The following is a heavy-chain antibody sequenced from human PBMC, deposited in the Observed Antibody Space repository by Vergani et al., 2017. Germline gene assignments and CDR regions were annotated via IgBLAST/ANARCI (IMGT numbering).Heavy chain of an antibody. CDR1: GGSINNYY. J-gene: IGHJ4*02. CDR2: IHYTGLT. CDR3: ARGYYRYHDGTGYWEFDY. D-gene: IGHD3-22*01. Sequence: QVHLLESGPGLVKPSETLSLTCNVSGGSINNYYWNWIRQPPGKTLDGIGYIHYTGLTKYNPSFKSRVTTSVDTSKNQFSLKLSSVTAADTAVYYCARGYYRYHDGTGYWEFDYWRQGTLVTVSS. V-gene: IGHV4-59*01.